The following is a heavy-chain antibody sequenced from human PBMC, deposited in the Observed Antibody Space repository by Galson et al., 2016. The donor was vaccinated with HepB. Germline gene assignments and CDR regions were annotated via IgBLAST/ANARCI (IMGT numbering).Heavy chain of an antibody. CDR3: ARDWGFGELLEYYYGIDV. Sequence: SVKVSCKASGGPFSTYAISWVRQAPGQGLEWMGRIVPRLDTSDSAQKFQGRFTMTADKSTTTAYMELSTLRSEDTAVYYCARDWGFGELLEYYYGIDVWGQGTPVTVSS. D-gene: IGHD3-10*01. V-gene: IGHV1-69*04. CDR2: IVPRLDTS. J-gene: IGHJ6*02. CDR1: GGPFSTYA.